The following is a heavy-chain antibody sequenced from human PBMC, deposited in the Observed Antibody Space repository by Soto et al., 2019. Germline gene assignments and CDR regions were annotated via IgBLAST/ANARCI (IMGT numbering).Heavy chain of an antibody. Sequence: EVQLVESGGGLIQPGGSLRLSCAVSGFTVSNNYMSWVRQAPGKGLEGVSVIYSGGYTAYGDSVKGRFTISRDNSKNTLYLQKKSRGPAAPAVFSWGTPPGGGGYWGQGTLVTVSS. CDR1: GFTVSNNY. CDR2: IYSGGYT. J-gene: IGHJ4*02. D-gene: IGHD2-15*01. CDR3: GTPPGGGGY. V-gene: IGHV3-53*01.